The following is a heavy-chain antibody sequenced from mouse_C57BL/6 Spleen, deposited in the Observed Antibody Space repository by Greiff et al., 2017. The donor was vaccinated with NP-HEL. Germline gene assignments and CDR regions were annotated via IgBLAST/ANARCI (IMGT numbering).Heavy chain of an antibody. CDR3: ARWSLLENDFDY. J-gene: IGHJ2*01. CDR2: INPSSGYT. D-gene: IGHD2-1*01. CDR1: GYTFTSYW. Sequence: VQLQQSGAELAKPGASVKLSCKASGYTFTSYWMHWVKQRPGPGLEWIGYINPSSGYTKSNQKFKDKATLTADKSSSTAYMQRSSLTYEDSAGDYCARWSLLENDFDYWGKGTTLTVSS. V-gene: IGHV1-7*01.